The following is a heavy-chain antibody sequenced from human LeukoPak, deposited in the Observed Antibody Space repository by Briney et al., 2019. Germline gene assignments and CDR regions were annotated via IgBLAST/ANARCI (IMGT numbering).Heavy chain of an antibody. Sequence: PGGSLRLSCAASGFTFSSYWMHWVRQAPGKGLVWVSRINSDGSSTSYADSAKGRFTISRDNAKNTLYLQMNSLRAEDTAVYYCARVPYSSGRYDLSLHAFDIWGQGTMVTVPS. V-gene: IGHV3-74*01. CDR1: GFTFSSYW. CDR2: INSDGSST. D-gene: IGHD6-19*01. J-gene: IGHJ3*02. CDR3: ARVPYSSGRYDLSLHAFDI.